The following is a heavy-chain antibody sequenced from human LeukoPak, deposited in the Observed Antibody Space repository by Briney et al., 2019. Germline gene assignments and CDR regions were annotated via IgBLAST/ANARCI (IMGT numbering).Heavy chain of an antibody. J-gene: IGHJ5*02. D-gene: IGHD3-10*01. CDR2: IYYSGNT. CDR1: GVSISSSNSY. V-gene: IGHV4-39*01. CDR3: ARSTRSWFDP. Sequence: PSETLSLTCTVSGVSISSSNSYWGWIRQPPGKGLEWIGSIYYSGNTYYNASLKSQVSISIDTSKNQFSLRLTSVTAADTAVYYCARSTRSWFDPWGQGTLVTVSS.